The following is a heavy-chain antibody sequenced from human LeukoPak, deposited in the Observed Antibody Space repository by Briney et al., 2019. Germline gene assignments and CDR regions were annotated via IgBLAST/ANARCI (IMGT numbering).Heavy chain of an antibody. J-gene: IGHJ6*02. CDR1: GYTFTSYD. V-gene: IGHV1-8*01. D-gene: IGHD1-1*01. Sequence: ASVKVSCKASGYTFTSYDINWVRQATGQGLEWIGWMNPNSGNTGYAQKFQGRVTMTRNTSISTAYMELSSLRSEDTAVYYCARGGTTHPYYYYYGMDVWGQGTTVTVSS. CDR3: ARGGTTHPYYYYYGMDV. CDR2: MNPNSGNT.